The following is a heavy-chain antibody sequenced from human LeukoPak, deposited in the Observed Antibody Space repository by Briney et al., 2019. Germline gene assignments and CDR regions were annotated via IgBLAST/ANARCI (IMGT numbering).Heavy chain of an antibody. CDR2: IYYSGST. CDR1: GGSISSSSYY. V-gene: IGHV4-39*01. J-gene: IGHJ5*02. CDR3: ARSSDIVVVVAENWFDP. Sequence: SETLSLTCTVSGGSISSSSYYWGWIRQPPGKGLEWIGSIYYSGSTYYNPSLKSRVTISVDTSKNQSSLKLSSVTAADTAVYYCARSSDIVVVVAENWFDPWGQGTLVTVSS. D-gene: IGHD2-15*01.